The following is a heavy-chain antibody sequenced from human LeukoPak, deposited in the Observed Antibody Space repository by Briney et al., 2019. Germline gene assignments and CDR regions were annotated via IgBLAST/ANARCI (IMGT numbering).Heavy chain of an antibody. Sequence: GGSLRLSFAASGFTFSSYAMSWVRQAPGKGLEWVSAISGSGNSTYYADSVKGRFTISRDNSKNTLHLQMNTLRAEDTALYYCARGQYCSSTSCYVIGAFDIWGQGTMVTVSS. CDR3: ARGQYCSSTSCYVIGAFDI. D-gene: IGHD2-2*01. V-gene: IGHV3-23*01. CDR2: ISGSGNST. J-gene: IGHJ3*02. CDR1: GFTFSSYA.